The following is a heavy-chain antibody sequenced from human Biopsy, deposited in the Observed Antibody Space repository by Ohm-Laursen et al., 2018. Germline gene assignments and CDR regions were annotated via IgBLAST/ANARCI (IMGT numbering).Heavy chain of an antibody. CDR2: INPSGSTT. Sequence: SVKVFCKASGYSFTSYYMHWVRQAPGQGLEWMGMINPSGSTTSYPQIFQGRVTMTRDTSKSTVYMELSSLRSADTAVYYCAIEGGTYSKPFDYWGQGSQVIVSS. CDR1: GYSFTSYY. J-gene: IGHJ4*02. V-gene: IGHV1-46*01. CDR3: AIEGGTYSKPFDY. D-gene: IGHD1-26*01.